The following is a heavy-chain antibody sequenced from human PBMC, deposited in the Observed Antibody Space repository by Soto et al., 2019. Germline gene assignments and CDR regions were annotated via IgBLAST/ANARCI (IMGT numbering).Heavy chain of an antibody. CDR2: IWFDGTNK. Sequence: QVQLVESGGAMVQPGRSLRLSCAASGFTFSRYGMHWVRQAPGKGLEWVAVIWFDGTNKYYADSVKGRFAISRDNSKNTLYLQMNSLTAEDTAVYYCAKDWRDYYDSGGADYFHHWGQGALVTVSS. D-gene: IGHD3-10*01. CDR1: GFTFSRYG. V-gene: IGHV3-33*06. J-gene: IGHJ1*01. CDR3: AKDWRDYYDSGGADYFHH.